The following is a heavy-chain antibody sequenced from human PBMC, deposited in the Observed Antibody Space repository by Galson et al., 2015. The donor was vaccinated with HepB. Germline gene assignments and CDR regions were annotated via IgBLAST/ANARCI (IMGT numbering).Heavy chain of an antibody. V-gene: IGHV4-39*07. CDR2: IYYSGST. J-gene: IGHJ3*02. CDR1: GGSISSSSYY. CDR3: ARELTFGGVIVIGVAFDI. Sequence: SETLSLTCTVSGGSISSSSYYWGWIRQPPGKGLEWIGSIYYSGSTNYNPSLKSRVTISVDTSKNQFSLKLSSVTAADTAVYYCARELTFGGVIVIGVAFDIWGQGTMVTVSS. D-gene: IGHD3-16*02.